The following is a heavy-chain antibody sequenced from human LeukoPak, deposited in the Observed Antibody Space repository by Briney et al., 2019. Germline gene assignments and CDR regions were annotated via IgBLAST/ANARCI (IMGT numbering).Heavy chain of an antibody. J-gene: IGHJ4*02. CDR1: GFTFSHAG. V-gene: IGHV3-15*01. CDR3: PTEFWGFGEVSDN. Sequence: PGGSLRLSCAASGFTFSHAGMDWVRQAPGKGLEWVGRIKSQTEGGTTDYAAPVKGRFTITRDDSKNMVYLQMKSPKNEDTALYICPTEFWGFGEVSDNRGPGTLVTVSS. D-gene: IGHD3-10*01. CDR2: IKSQTEGGTT.